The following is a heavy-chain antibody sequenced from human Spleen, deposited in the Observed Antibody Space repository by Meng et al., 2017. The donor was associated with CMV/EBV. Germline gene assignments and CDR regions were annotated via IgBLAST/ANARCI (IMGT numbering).Heavy chain of an antibody. Sequence: FGGYYLSWIRQPPGKGLEWIGEINHSGSTNYSPSLKSRVTISVDTSKNQFSLKLSSVTAADTAVYYCARGPSAYIVVVVAAMLPFFDYWGQGTLVTVSS. J-gene: IGHJ4*02. CDR1: FGGYY. CDR2: INHSGST. D-gene: IGHD2-15*01. V-gene: IGHV4-34*01. CDR3: ARGPSAYIVVVVAAMLPFFDY.